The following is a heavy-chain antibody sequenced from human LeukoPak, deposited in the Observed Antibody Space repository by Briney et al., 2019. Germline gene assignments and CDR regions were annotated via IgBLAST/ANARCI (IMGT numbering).Heavy chain of an antibody. D-gene: IGHD2-21*02. J-gene: IGHJ4*02. V-gene: IGHV1-69*01. CDR3: ARAGDCGGDCYHDY. Sequence: SVKVSCKASGGTFSSYVINWVRQAPGQGLEWMGVIIPIFGTANYAQKFQGRVTITADESTSTAYMELSSLRSEDTAVYYCARAGDCGGDCYHDYWGQGTLVTVSS. CDR2: IIPIFGTA. CDR1: GGTFSSYV.